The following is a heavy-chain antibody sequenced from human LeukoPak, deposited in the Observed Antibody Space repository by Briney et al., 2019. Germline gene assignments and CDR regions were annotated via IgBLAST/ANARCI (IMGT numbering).Heavy chain of an antibody. Sequence: SETLSLTCAVSGGSISSGGYSWSWIRQPPGKGLEWIGEINHSGSTNYNPSLKSRVTISVDTSKNQFSLKLSSVTAADTAVYYCARTYSSGQIGYYFDYWGQGTLVTVSS. CDR2: INHSGST. D-gene: IGHD6-19*01. J-gene: IGHJ4*02. CDR3: ARTYSSGQIGYYFDY. V-gene: IGHV4-34*01. CDR1: GGSISSGGYS.